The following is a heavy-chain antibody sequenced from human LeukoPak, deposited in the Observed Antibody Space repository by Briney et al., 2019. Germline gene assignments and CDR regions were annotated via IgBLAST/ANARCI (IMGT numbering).Heavy chain of an antibody. CDR2: INTDGSST. J-gene: IGHJ6*03. CDR1: GFTFSSYW. Sequence: GGSLRLSCAASGFTFSSYWMHWVRQAPGKGLVWVSRINTDGSSTSYADSVKGRFTISRDNAKNSLYLQMNSLRVEDTAVYYCARDLSIAARPWDRHYYMDVWGKGTTVTVSS. V-gene: IGHV3-74*01. D-gene: IGHD6-6*01. CDR3: ARDLSIAARPWDRHYYMDV.